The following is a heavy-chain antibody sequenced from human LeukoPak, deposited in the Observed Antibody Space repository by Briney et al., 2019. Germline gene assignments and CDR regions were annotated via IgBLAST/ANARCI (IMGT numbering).Heavy chain of an antibody. Sequence: PGGSLRLSCAASGFTFSSYGMHWVRQAPGEGLEWVAVISYDGSNKYYADSVKGRFTISRDNSKNTLYLQMNSLRAEDTAVYYCAKDGITMVRGVRYYFDYWGQGTLVTVSS. CDR2: ISYDGSNK. CDR1: GFTFSSYG. CDR3: AKDGITMVRGVRYYFDY. D-gene: IGHD3-10*01. V-gene: IGHV3-30*18. J-gene: IGHJ4*02.